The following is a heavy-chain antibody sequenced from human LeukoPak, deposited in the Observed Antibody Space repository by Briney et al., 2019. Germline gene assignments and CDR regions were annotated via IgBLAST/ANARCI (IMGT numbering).Heavy chain of an antibody. CDR3: ARSTWLLDK. V-gene: IGHV4-59*01. J-gene: IGHJ4*02. D-gene: IGHD3-22*01. Sequence: PSETLSLTWTVSGGSISPYYWSWIRQPPGKGLEWIGYIYYSGSTYYSPSLKSRVTISLDTSKNQFSLKLSSVTAADTAVYYCARSTWLLDKWGQGTLVTVSS. CDR2: IYYSGST. CDR1: GGSISPYY.